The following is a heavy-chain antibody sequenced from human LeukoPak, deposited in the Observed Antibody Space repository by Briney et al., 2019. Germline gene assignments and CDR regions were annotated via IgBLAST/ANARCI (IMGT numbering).Heavy chain of an antibody. CDR3: ARDLMGYCTNGVCYTVDY. V-gene: IGHV3-7*01. D-gene: IGHD2-8*01. CDR2: IKQDGSEK. J-gene: IGHJ4*02. Sequence: GGSLRLSCAASGFTFSSYWMSWVRQAPGKGLEWVANIKQDGSEKYYVDSVKGRFTISRDNAKNSLYLQMNSLRAEDTAVYYCARDLMGYCTNGVCYTVDYWGQGTLVAVSS. CDR1: GFTFSSYW.